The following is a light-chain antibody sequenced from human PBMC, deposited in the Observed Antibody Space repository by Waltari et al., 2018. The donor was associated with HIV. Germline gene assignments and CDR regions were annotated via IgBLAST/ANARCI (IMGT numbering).Light chain of an antibody. V-gene: IGLV3-1*01. CDR2: QGT. CDR1: KSGDKY. Sequence: SYELTQPPSVSVPPGQTASLTCPGAKSGDKYACWYQQKSGQSPVLVIYQGTKRPSGIPERFSGSNSGNTATLTISGTQAMDEADYYCQAWDSSTAVLFGGGTKLTVL. CDR3: QAWDSSTAVL. J-gene: IGLJ2*01.